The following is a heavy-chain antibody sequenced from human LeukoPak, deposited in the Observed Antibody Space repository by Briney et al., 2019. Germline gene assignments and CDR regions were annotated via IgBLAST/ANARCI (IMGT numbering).Heavy chain of an antibody. D-gene: IGHD3-22*01. CDR1: GFTFSSFA. V-gene: IGHV3-23*01. CDR3: AKDYYLIDS. J-gene: IGHJ4*02. Sequence: GGSLRLSCAASGFTFSSFAMSWVRQAPGKGLEWVSVITGSGGSTFYADSVKGRFTISRDPSNNTLSLQMNSPRADDTAVYYCAKDYYLIDSWGQGTLVTVSS. CDR2: ITGSGGST.